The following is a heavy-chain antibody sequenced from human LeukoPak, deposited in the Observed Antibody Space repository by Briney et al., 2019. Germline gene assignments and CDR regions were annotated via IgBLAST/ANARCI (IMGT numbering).Heavy chain of an antibody. CDR3: AKGLAAARILYYYGMDV. V-gene: IGHV3-30*18. CDR2: ISYDGSNK. J-gene: IGHJ6*02. Sequence: PGRSLRLSCAASGFTFSSYGMHWVRQAPGKGLEWVAVISYDGSNKYYADSVKGRFTISRDNSKNTLYLQMNSLRAEDTAVYHCAKGLAAARILYYYGMDVWGQGTTVTVSS. D-gene: IGHD6-13*01. CDR1: GFTFSSYG.